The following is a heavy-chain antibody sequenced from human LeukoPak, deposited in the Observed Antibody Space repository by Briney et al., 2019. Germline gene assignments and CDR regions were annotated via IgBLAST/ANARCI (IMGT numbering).Heavy chain of an antibody. CDR3: ARDSLSPVTMVRGVTLSDAFDI. CDR2: IKQDGSEK. J-gene: IGHJ3*02. V-gene: IGHV3-7*01. Sequence: GGSLRLSCAASGFTFSSYWMSWVRQAPGKGLEWVANIKQDGSEKYYVDSVKGRFTISRDNAKNSLYLQMNSLRAEDTAVYYCARDSLSPVTMVRGVTLSDAFDIWGQGTMVTVSS. D-gene: IGHD3-10*01. CDR1: GFTFSSYW.